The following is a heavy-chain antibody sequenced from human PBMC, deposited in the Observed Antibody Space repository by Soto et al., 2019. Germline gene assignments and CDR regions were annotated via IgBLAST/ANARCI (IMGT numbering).Heavy chain of an antibody. CDR3: ARDLWRTYDFWSGYQPGMDV. V-gene: IGHV3-23*01. J-gene: IGHJ6*02. CDR1: GFPFSSYA. Sequence: GGSLRLSCAASGFPFSSYAMSWVRQAPGKGLEWVSLISGSGGSTYYADTVKGRFTISRDNSRDTLYLQMNSLRAEDTAVYYCARDLWRTYDFWSGYQPGMDVWGQGTTVTVSS. D-gene: IGHD3-3*01. CDR2: ISGSGGST.